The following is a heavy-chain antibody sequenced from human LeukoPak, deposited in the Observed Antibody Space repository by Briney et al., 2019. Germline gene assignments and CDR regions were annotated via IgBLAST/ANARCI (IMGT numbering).Heavy chain of an antibody. CDR1: GYTFTSYD. J-gene: IGHJ6*02. V-gene: IGHV1-8*01. Sequence: GASVKVSCKASGYTFTSYDINWVRQATGQGLEWMGWMNPNSGNTGHAQKFQGRVTMTRNTSISTAYMELSSLRSEDTAVYYCARGIKYCSSTSCYFAIYYYYGMDVWGQGTTVTVSS. CDR3: ARGIKYCSSTSCYFAIYYYYGMDV. D-gene: IGHD2-2*01. CDR2: MNPNSGNT.